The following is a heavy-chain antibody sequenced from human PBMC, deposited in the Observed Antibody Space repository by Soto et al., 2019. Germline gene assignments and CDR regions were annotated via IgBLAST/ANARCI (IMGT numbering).Heavy chain of an antibody. V-gene: IGHV3-49*03. D-gene: IGHD3-3*01. Sequence: PAGSLRLSCTASGFTFGVYVISWFCQATGKGLEWVGFIRSKAYGGTTEYAASVKGRFTISRDDSKSIAYLQMNSLKTEDTAVYYCTRDLQEWLLDGLYYYYYYYMDVWGKGTTVTVSS. CDR2: IRSKAYGGTT. J-gene: IGHJ6*03. CDR1: GFTFGVYV. CDR3: TRDLQEWLLDGLYYYYYYYMDV.